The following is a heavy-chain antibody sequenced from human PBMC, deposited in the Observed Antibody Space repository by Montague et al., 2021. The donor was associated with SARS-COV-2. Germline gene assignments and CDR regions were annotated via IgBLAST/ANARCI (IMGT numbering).Heavy chain of an antibody. D-gene: IGHD2-15*01. CDR3: VRADRRDPDTPHLYYYQGMDL. J-gene: IGHJ6*02. Sequence: SETLSLTCTVSGDSISTSYCARIRQPPGTGLEWIGYVYYSWRSSYYSSLKSRVPISVDTSKNQVSLNLRSVTAADTAVYVCVRADRRDPDTPHLYYYQGMDLWGQGTTVTVSS. CDR2: VYYSWRS. V-gene: IGHV4-59*01. CDR1: GDSISTSY.